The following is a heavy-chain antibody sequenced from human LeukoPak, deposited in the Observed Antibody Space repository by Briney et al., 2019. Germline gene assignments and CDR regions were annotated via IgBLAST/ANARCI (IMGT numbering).Heavy chain of an antibody. V-gene: IGHV1-69*04. D-gene: IGHD4-23*01. Sequence: SVKVSCKASGGTFSGYAISWVRQAPGQGLEWMGRIIPIFGIANYAQKFQGRVTITADKSTSTAYMELSSLRSEDTAVYYCASEPTVVTPHYYYHYGMDVWGQGTTVTVSS. CDR1: GGTFSGYA. J-gene: IGHJ6*02. CDR2: IIPIFGIA. CDR3: ASEPTVVTPHYYYHYGMDV.